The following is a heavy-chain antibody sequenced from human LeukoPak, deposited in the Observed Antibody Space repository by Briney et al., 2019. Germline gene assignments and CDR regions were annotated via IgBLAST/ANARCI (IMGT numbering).Heavy chain of an antibody. Sequence: PGGSLRLSCAAFGFTFSSYGMHWVRQAPGKGLEWVAFIRYDGSNKYYADSVKGRFTISRDNSKNTLYLQMNSLRAEDTAVYYCAKDYYGSGSYHDAFDIWGQGTMVPVSS. D-gene: IGHD3-10*01. V-gene: IGHV3-30*02. CDR2: IRYDGSNK. CDR1: GFTFSSYG. CDR3: AKDYYGSGSYHDAFDI. J-gene: IGHJ3*02.